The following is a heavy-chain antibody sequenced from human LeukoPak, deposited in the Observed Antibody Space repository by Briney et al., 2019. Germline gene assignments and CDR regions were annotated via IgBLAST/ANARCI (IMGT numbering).Heavy chain of an antibody. J-gene: IGHJ6*02. CDR3: ARGLRFLVV. D-gene: IGHD3-3*01. CDR1: GFTFSSYS. V-gene: IGHV4-34*01. Sequence: GSLRLSCAASGFTFSSYSINWVRQPPGKGLEWIGEINHSGSTNYNPSLKSRVTISVDTSKNQFSLKLSFVTAADTAVYYCARGLRFLVVWGQGTTVTVSS. CDR2: INHSGST.